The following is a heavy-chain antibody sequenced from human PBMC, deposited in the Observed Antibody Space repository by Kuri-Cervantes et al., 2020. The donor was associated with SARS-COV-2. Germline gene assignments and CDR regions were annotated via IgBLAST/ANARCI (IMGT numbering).Heavy chain of an antibody. CDR3: ARDQYTMVRGVIIS. D-gene: IGHD3-10*01. Sequence: ETLSLTCAASGFTSSYYGMHWVRQAPGKGLEWVSVIYSGGSTIYYADSVKGRFTISRDNAKDSLYLQMNSLRAEDTAVYYCARDQYTMVRGVIISWGQGTLVTVSS. CDR2: IYSGGSTI. J-gene: IGHJ4*02. V-gene: IGHV3-NL1*01. CDR1: GFTSSYYG.